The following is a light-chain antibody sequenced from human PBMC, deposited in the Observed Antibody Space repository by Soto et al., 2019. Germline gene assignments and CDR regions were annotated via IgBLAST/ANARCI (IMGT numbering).Light chain of an antibody. CDR3: EQRYSTFCT. J-gene: IGKJ4*01. V-gene: IGKV1-5*01. Sequence: QSRPTLYKSVGDTVTVPCQASQSVSGWLAWYQQKPGEASKLLIYYAAALPRRGPSGFCGSGSCTKESLTITSLLPDDNAAYYCEQRYSTFCTFGGGTKVDIK. CDR2: YAA. CDR1: QSVSGW.